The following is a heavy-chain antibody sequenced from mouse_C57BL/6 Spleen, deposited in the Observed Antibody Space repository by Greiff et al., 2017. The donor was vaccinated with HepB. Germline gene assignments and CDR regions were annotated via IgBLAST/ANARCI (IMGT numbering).Heavy chain of an antibody. D-gene: IGHD1-1*01. CDR3: TREGYYYGSSYEIAY. CDR2: IYPGNSDT. V-gene: IGHV1-5*01. J-gene: IGHJ3*01. CDR1: GYTFTSYW. Sequence: EVQLQQSGTVLARPGASVKMSCKTSGYTFTSYWMHWVNQRPGQGLEWIGAIYPGNSDTSYNQKFKGKAKLTAVTSASTAYMELSSLTNEDSAVYYCTREGYYYGSSYEIAYWGQGTLVTVSA.